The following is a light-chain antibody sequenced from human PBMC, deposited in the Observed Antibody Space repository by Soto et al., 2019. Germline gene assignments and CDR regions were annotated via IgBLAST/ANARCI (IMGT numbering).Light chain of an antibody. CDR3: QQYNDNWT. V-gene: IGKV1-5*03. J-gene: IGKJ1*01. CDR1: QSVSRW. CDR2: KAS. Sequence: DIQMTQSPSTLSASVGDRVTITCRASQSVSRWLAWYQQKPGKAPKLLIYKASTLESGVPSRVSGRGSGTESALAISSLLPDHSATYYCQQYNDNWTCGQRAKVEIK.